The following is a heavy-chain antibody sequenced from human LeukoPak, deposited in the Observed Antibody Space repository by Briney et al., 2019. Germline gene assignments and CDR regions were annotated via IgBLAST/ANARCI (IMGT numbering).Heavy chain of an antibody. Sequence: ASVKVSCKASGYTFTSYDINWVRQATGQGREWMGWMNPNSGNTGYAQKFQGRDTMTRNTSISTAYMELSSLRSEDTRVYYSARGRWSSRPVHLFDPWGQGTLVTVCS. V-gene: IGHV1-8*01. D-gene: IGHD2-15*01. J-gene: IGHJ5*02. CDR1: GYTFTSYD. CDR3: ARGRWSSRPVHLFDP. CDR2: MNPNSGNT.